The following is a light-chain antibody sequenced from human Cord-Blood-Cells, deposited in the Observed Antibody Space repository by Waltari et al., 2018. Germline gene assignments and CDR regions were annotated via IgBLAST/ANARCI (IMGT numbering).Light chain of an antibody. CDR1: QSISSY. J-gene: IGKJ1*01. CDR3: QQSYSTPRT. CDR2: AAS. Sequence: DIQMTQSPSSLSASVGDRVTITCRASQSISSYLTWYQQTPGKAPKLLIYAASSWQSGVPSRFSGSGSGTDFTLTISSLQPEDVATYYCQQSYSTPRTFGQGTKVEIK. V-gene: IGKV1-39*01.